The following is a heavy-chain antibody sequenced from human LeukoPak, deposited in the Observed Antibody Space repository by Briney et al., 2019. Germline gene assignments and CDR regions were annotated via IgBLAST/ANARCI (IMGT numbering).Heavy chain of an antibody. Sequence: SETLSLTCSVSGDSVSSSPYYWGWIRQPPGKGLEWIGNTFSTSTLYNASLRSRVTIVVDTFKNQFSLKLTSATAADTAIYLCARYKFHNYFDPWGQGALVVVSS. CDR3: ARYKFHNYFDP. CDR2: TFSTST. CDR1: GDSVSSSPYY. D-gene: IGHD5-24*01. V-gene: IGHV4-61*01. J-gene: IGHJ5*02.